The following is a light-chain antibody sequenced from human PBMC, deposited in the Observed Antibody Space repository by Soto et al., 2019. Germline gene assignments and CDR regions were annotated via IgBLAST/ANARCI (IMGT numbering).Light chain of an antibody. CDR3: QQYRGSPPGYP. CDR2: GAS. Sequence: EIVLTQSPGTLSLSPGERATLSCRASQSVSSAYLAWYQQKPGQAPRLLIYGASSRATCIPDKFSGSGSGTDLTLTISRLEPEDFAVYYCQQYRGSPPGYPFGQGTKLEIK. J-gene: IGKJ2*01. V-gene: IGKV3-20*01. CDR1: QSVSSAY.